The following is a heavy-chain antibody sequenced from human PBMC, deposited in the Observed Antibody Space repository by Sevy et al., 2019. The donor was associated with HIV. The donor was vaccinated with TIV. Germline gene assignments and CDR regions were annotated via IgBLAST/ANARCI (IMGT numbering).Heavy chain of an antibody. CDR1: GYTFTSYG. V-gene: IGHV1-18*01. CDR3: AREGAVAGSFHRWFDP. CDR2: ISAYNGNT. Sequence: ASVKVSCKASGYTFTSYGISWVRQAPGQGLEWMGWISAYNGNTNYAQKLQGRVTMTTDTSTSIAYMELRSLRSDDTAVYYCAREGAVAGSFHRWFDPWGQGTLVTVSS. D-gene: IGHD6-19*01. J-gene: IGHJ5*02.